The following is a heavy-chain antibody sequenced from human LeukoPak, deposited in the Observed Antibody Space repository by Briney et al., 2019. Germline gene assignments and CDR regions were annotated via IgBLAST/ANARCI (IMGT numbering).Heavy chain of an antibody. CDR3: AKRLDIVVVPAALDY. Sequence: GGSLRLSCAASGFTFSSYAMSWVRQAPGKGLEWVSAISGSGGSTYYADSVKGRFIISRDNSKNTLYLQMNSLRAEDTAVYYCAKRLDIVVVPAALDYWGQGTLVTVSS. J-gene: IGHJ4*02. CDR1: GFTFSSYA. V-gene: IGHV3-23*01. CDR2: ISGSGGST. D-gene: IGHD2-2*03.